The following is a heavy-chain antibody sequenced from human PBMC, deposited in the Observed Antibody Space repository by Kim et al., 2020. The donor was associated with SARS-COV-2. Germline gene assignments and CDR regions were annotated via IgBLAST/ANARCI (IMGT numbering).Heavy chain of an antibody. CDR3: ARGVHNNYPAFYI. CDR2: INLDSGGA. Sequence: ASVKVSCKASGYTFTTYYIHWVRQAPGQGLEWVARINLDSGGANSAQNFQGRVTVTRDTSINTAYMDLNSLISDDTAIYYCARGVHNNYPAFYIWIQGT. V-gene: IGHV1-2*06. J-gene: IGHJ3*02. D-gene: IGHD4-4*01. CDR1: GYTFTTYY.